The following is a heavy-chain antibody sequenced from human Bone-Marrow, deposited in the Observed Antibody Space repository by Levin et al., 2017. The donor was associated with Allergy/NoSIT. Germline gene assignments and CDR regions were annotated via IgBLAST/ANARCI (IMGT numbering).Heavy chain of an antibody. Sequence: PGGSLRLSCAASGFTFSSYAMHWVRQAPGKGLEWVAVISYDGSNKYYADSVKGRFTISRDNSKNTLYLQMNSLRAEDTAVYYCARDGVIAALHYYYGMDVWGQGTTVTVSS. J-gene: IGHJ6*02. CDR2: ISYDGSNK. D-gene: IGHD6-6*01. CDR3: ARDGVIAALHYYYGMDV. V-gene: IGHV3-30*04. CDR1: GFTFSSYA.